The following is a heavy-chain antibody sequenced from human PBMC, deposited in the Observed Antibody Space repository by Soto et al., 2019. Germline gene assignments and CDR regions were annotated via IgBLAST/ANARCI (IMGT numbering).Heavy chain of an antibody. J-gene: IGHJ4*02. CDR2: ISWNSGSI. CDR1: GFTFDDYA. D-gene: IGHD4-17*01. Sequence: EVQLVESGGGLVQPGRSLRLSCAASGFTFDDYAMHWVRQAPGKGLEWVSGISWNSGSIGYADSVKGRFTISRDNAKNSLYLQMNSLRAEDTALYYCAKDIYGDYAYYFDYWGQGTLVTVSS. V-gene: IGHV3-9*01. CDR3: AKDIYGDYAYYFDY.